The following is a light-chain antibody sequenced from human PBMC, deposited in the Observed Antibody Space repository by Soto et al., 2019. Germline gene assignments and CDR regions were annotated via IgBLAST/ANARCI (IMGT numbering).Light chain of an antibody. Sequence: DIVMTQSPDSLAVSLGERATINCKSSQRVLSSSNNKNYLAWYQQKPGQPPKLLIYWASTRESGVPDRFSGSGSGTDFTLTISSLQAEDVAVYYCQQYFDTPTFGGGTKVEVK. CDR2: WAS. V-gene: IGKV4-1*01. J-gene: IGKJ4*01. CDR3: QQYFDTPT. CDR1: QRVLSSSNNKNY.